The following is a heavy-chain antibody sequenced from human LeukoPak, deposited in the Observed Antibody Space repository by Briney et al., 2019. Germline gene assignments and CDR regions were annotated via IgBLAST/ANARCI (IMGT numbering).Heavy chain of an antibody. Sequence: GASVKVSCKASGYTFTSYGIGWVRQAPGQGLEWMGWISAYNGNTNYAQKLQGRVTMTTDTSTSTAYMELRSLRSDDTAVYYCARVRLEPNYYYYGMDVWGKGTTVTVSS. CDR2: ISAYNGNT. CDR1: GYTFTSYG. V-gene: IGHV1-18*04. CDR3: ARVRLEPNYYYYGMDV. J-gene: IGHJ6*04. D-gene: IGHD1-1*01.